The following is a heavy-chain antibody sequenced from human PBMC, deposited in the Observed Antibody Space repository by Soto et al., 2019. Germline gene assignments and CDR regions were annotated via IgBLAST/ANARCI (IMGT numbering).Heavy chain of an antibody. J-gene: IGHJ6*02. Sequence: GESLKISCKTSGYSFTSYWIAWVRQMPGKGLEWVGVIYPGDSDTRYSPSFRGQVTISADKSISHVYLQWSSLKASDTAMYYCARNRLRQYYYGMDVWGQGTTVTVSS. CDR3: ARNRLRQYYYGMDV. V-gene: IGHV5-51*01. CDR1: GYSFTSYW. CDR2: IYPGDSDT. D-gene: IGHD3-10*01.